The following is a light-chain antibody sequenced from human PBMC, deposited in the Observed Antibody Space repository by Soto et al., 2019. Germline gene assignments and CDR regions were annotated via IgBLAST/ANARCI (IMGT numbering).Light chain of an antibody. CDR2: GAS. CDR3: QQYNNRPLT. Sequence: EIVLTQSPGTLSLSPGERATLSCRASQSVTSSSLASYQQKPGQAPRLLIYGASSRATGIPARFSGSGSGTEFTLTISSLQSEDFAVYYCQQYNNRPLTFGGGTKVDIK. V-gene: IGKV3D-15*01. CDR1: QSVTSS. J-gene: IGKJ4*01.